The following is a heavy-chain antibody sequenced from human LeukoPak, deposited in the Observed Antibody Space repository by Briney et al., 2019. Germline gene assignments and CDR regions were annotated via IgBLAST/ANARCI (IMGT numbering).Heavy chain of an antibody. J-gene: IGHJ6*02. D-gene: IGHD4-17*01. Sequence: GGSLRLSCAASGFTFSNYAMSWVRQAPGKGLEWVSAITGSGGNTYYADSVKGRFTISRDNSKNTVFLQMNSLRAEDTAVYYCARGFRGTTVTSMDVWGQGTTVTVSS. CDR3: ARGFRGTTVTSMDV. V-gene: IGHV3-23*01. CDR2: ITGSGGNT. CDR1: GFTFSNYA.